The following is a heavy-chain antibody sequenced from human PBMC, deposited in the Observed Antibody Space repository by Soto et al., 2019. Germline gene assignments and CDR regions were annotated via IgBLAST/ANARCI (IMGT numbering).Heavy chain of an antibody. CDR3: ARVGDFAGAY. D-gene: IGHD3-16*01. J-gene: IGHJ4*02. V-gene: IGHV4-61*01. CDR1: GVSVSSGNYF. Sequence: SETLSLTCSVSGVSVSSGNYFWRWIRQPPGKGLEWLGFVHSSGSTGYNPSLRSRLSISADTSKNQFSLKLRSVTAADTAVYYCARVGDFAGAYCGQGPLVTVS. CDR2: VHSSGST.